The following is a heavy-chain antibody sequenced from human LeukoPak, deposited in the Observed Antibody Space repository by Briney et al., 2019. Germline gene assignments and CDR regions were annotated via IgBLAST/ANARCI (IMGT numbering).Heavy chain of an antibody. J-gene: IGHJ4*02. CDR2: IGAYNGNT. CDR3: ARLNRYYYDSSGYPDY. Sequence: ASVKVSCKASGYTFSSYGITWVRQAPGQGLEWMGWIGAYNGNTNYAQKVQGRVTMTTDTSTSTAYMELRSLRSDDTAVYYCARLNRYYYDSSGYPDYWGQGTLVTVSS. CDR1: GYTFSSYG. V-gene: IGHV1-18*01. D-gene: IGHD3-22*01.